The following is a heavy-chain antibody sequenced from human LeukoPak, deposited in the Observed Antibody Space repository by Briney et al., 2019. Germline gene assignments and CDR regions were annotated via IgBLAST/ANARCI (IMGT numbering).Heavy chain of an antibody. CDR3: ASRPLSFYGSGITGGWFDP. CDR2: IYHSGST. V-gene: IGHV4-4*02. Sequence: PSETLSLTCAVSGGSISSSNWWSWVRQPPGKGLEWIGEIYHSGSTNYNPSLKSRVTISVDKSKNQFSLKLTSVTAADTAVYYCASRPLSFYGSGITGGWFDPWGQGTLVTVSS. D-gene: IGHD3-10*01. CDR1: GGSISSSNW. J-gene: IGHJ5*02.